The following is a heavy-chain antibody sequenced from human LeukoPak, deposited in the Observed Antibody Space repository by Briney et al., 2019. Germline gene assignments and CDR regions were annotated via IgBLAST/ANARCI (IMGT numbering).Heavy chain of an antibody. Sequence: GGSLRLACAVSGFTVRNNYMTWVRQSPGKGLEWVSVIYKGGATYYTDSVKGRFTIFRDPSANTLYLQMNSLRAEDTAVYYCERVTDGYNYVFDSWGQGTLVSVSS. CDR1: GFTVRNNY. CDR2: IYKGGAT. J-gene: IGHJ4*02. V-gene: IGHV3-66*01. D-gene: IGHD5-24*01. CDR3: ERVTDGYNYVFDS.